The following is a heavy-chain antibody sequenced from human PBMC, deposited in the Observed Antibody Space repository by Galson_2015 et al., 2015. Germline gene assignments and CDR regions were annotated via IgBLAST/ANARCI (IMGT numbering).Heavy chain of an antibody. Sequence: SVKVSCKASGFTFTSSAVQWVRQARGQRLEWIGWIVVGSGNTNYAQKFQERVTITRDMSTSTAYMELSSLRSEDTAVYYCAAAQDGSGSYDYYYGMDVWGQGTTVTVSS. CDR2: IVVGSGNT. D-gene: IGHD3-10*01. V-gene: IGHV1-58*01. CDR1: GFTFTSSA. J-gene: IGHJ6*02. CDR3: AAAQDGSGSYDYYYGMDV.